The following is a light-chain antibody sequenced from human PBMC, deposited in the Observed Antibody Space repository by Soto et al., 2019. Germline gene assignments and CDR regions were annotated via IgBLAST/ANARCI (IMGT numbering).Light chain of an antibody. CDR3: QSYDSSNQDWV. Sequence: NFMLTQPHSVSESPGKTVTISCTRSSGSIASNYVQWYQQRPGSSPTTVIYEDNQRPSGVPDRFSGSIDSSSNSASLTISGLKTEDEVDYYCQSYDSSNQDWVFGGGTKLTVL. V-gene: IGLV6-57*01. CDR2: EDN. J-gene: IGLJ3*02. CDR1: SGSIASNY.